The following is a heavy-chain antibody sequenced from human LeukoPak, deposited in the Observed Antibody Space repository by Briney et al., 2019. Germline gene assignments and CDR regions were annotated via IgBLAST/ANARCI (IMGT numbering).Heavy chain of an antibody. V-gene: IGHV3-21*01. CDR3: ARLVTPEYYFDY. CDR1: GFTFSSYN. Sequence: GGSLRLSCAASGFTFSSYNMNWVRQAPGKGLEWVSSISSSSNYIYYADSVKGRFTISRDNAKSSLYLQMNSLRAEDTAVYHCARLVTPEYYFDYGGQGTLVAVSS. J-gene: IGHJ4*02. D-gene: IGHD4-23*01. CDR2: ISSSSNYI.